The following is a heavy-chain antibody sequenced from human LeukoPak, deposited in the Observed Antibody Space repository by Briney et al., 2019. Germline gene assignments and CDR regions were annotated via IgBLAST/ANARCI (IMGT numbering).Heavy chain of an antibody. D-gene: IGHD3-16*01. CDR3: ARSGVGARVRATKNNWSAP. Sequence: SETLSLTCAIHGGSFSGYYWSWIRQPPGKGLGWIGEINHSGSTNYNPSLKGRVTISVHTSKNQFSLKLSYVTAADGAVYYFARSGVGARVRATKNNWSAPWGQGTLVTASS. CDR1: GGSFSGYY. J-gene: IGHJ5*02. CDR2: INHSGST. V-gene: IGHV4-34*01.